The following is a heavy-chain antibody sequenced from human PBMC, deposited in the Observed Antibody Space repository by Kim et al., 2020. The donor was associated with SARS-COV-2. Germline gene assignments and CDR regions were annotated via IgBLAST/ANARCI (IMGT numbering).Heavy chain of an antibody. J-gene: IGHJ3*02. V-gene: IGHV1-2*02. Sequence: KLQGGVTMTRDTSSSTAYMELSRLRSDDTAVYYCARLRGSAVAGAFDIWGQGTMVTVSS. CDR3: ARLRGSAVAGAFDI. D-gene: IGHD2-2*01.